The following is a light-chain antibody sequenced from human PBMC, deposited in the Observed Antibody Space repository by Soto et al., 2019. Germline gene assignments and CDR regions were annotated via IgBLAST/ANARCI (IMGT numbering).Light chain of an antibody. CDR1: SDDVGAYNS. CDR2: KGT. CDR3: CSSAPESTYV. J-gene: IGLJ1*01. V-gene: IGLV2-23*01. Sequence: QSVLAQPASVSGSPGQSITISCTGTSDDVGAYNSVSWYQQLPHKAPQVILYKGTQRPSGVSSRFSGSTSGTAASLTISGLQADDEADYCCCSSAPESTYVFGTGTKLTVL.